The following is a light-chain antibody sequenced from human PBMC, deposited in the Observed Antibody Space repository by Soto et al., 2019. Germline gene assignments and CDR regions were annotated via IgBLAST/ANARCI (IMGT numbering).Light chain of an antibody. CDR3: QQSYSTPLT. V-gene: IGKV1-39*01. J-gene: IGKJ4*01. CDR1: QSIRSY. Sequence: DIQMTQAPASLSASAGYRVTITCLASQSIRSYLNWYQQKPGKAPKLLIYDASNLQSGVPSRFSGSGSGTDFTLTISSLQPEDFATYYCQQSYSTPLTFGGGTKVDIK. CDR2: DAS.